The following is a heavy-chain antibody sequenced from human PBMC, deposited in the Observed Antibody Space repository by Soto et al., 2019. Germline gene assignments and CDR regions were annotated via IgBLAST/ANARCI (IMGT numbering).Heavy chain of an antibody. CDR2: INHSGST. CDR3: ARAIKWLRLRGAQYNYYYSYMDV. J-gene: IGHJ6*03. Sequence: SETLSLTCAVYGGSFSGYYWSWIRQPPGKGLEWIGEINHSGSTNYNPSLKSRVTISVDTSKNQFSLKLSSVTAADTAVYYCARAIKWLRLRGAQYNYYYSYMDVWGKGTTVTVSS. D-gene: IGHD5-12*01. CDR1: GGSFSGYY. V-gene: IGHV4-34*01.